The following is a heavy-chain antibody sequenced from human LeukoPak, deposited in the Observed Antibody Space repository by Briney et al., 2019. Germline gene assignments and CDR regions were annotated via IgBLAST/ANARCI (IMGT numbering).Heavy chain of an antibody. J-gene: IGHJ6*03. V-gene: IGHV3-21*01. D-gene: IGHD6-6*01. Sequence: GGSLRLSCAASGFTFSSYSMNWVRQAPGKGLEWVSFISSSSSYIYYADYVKGPFTISRDNSKNTLYVQMNSLRAADTAVYYCAKASREKQLVSSNYYMDVWGKGTTVTVSS. CDR1: GFTFSSYS. CDR2: ISSSSSYI. CDR3: AKASREKQLVSSNYYMDV.